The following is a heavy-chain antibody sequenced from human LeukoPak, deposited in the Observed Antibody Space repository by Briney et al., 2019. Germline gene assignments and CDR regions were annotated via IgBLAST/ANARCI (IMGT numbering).Heavy chain of an antibody. J-gene: IGHJ4*02. CDR3: ASLSGYRSSSDY. CDR2: ISSSSSYI. V-gene: IGHV3-21*01. D-gene: IGHD6-13*01. Sequence: GGSLRLSCAASGFTFSSYSMNWVRQAPGKGLEWVSSISSSSSYIYYADSVKGRFTISRDNAKNSLYLQMNSLRAEDTAVYYCASLSGYRSSSDYWGQGTLVTVSS. CDR1: GFTFSSYS.